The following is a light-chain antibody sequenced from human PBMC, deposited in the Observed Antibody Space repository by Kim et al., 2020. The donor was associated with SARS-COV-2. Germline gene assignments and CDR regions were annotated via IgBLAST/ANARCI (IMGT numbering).Light chain of an antibody. J-gene: IGLJ2*01. CDR2: DVN. CDR1: SSDIGGYAF. CDR3: ASYIDTTAPHVL. V-gene: IGLV2-14*03. Sequence: QSALTQPTSVSGSPGQSITISCTGTSSDIGGYAFVSWYRQLPGKAPKLIIYDVNKRPSGVSTRLSGSKSGNTASLTISGLQPEDEADYHCASYIDTTAPHVLFGGGTQLTVL.